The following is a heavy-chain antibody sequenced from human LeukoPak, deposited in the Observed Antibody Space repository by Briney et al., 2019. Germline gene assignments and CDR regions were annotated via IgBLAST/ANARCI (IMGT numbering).Heavy chain of an antibody. J-gene: IGHJ6*02. Sequence: GGSLRLSCAASGFTFSSYWMSWVRQAPGKGLEWVANIKQDGSEKYYVDSVKGRFTISRDNAKNSLYLQMNSLRAEDTAVYYCASSTLVSSWYAYYYYYGMDVWGQGTTVTVSS. V-gene: IGHV3-7*01. D-gene: IGHD6-13*01. CDR2: IKQDGSEK. CDR3: ASSTLVSSWYAYYYYYGMDV. CDR1: GFTFSSYW.